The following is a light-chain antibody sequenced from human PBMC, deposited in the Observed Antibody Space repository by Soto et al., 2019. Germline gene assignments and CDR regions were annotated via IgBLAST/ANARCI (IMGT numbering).Light chain of an antibody. V-gene: IGKV1-39*01. Sequence: DIQMTQSPSSLSASVGDRVTITCRASQSISNYLNWYQQKPGKAPKLLSYAASSMQSGVPSRFSGSGSETDFTLTISSLQPDDSATYSCQQSFSPRWTFGQGTKVEV. J-gene: IGKJ1*01. CDR1: QSISNY. CDR2: AAS. CDR3: QQSFSPRWT.